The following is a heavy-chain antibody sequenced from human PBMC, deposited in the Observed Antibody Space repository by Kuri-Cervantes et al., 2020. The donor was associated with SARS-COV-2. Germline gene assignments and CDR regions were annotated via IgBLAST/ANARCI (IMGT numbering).Heavy chain of an antibody. J-gene: IGHJ4*02. Sequence: LRLSCTVSGGSISSGSYYWSWIRQPAGKGLEWIGCIYTSGSTNYNPSLKSRVTISVDTSKNQFSLKLSSVTAADTAVYYCARHEYDFWSGYLLDFDYWGQGTLVTVSS. CDR2: IYTSGST. CDR1: GGSISSGSYY. CDR3: ARHEYDFWSGYLLDFDY. D-gene: IGHD3-3*01. V-gene: IGHV4-61*02.